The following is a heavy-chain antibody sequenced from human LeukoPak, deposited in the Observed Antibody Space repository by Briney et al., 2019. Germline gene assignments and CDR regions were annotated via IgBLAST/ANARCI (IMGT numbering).Heavy chain of an antibody. J-gene: IGHJ4*02. Sequence: ASVKVSCKASGYTFTSYDINWVRQATGQGLEWMGWMNPNSGNTGYAQKFQGRVTITRDTSISTAYMELSRLRSDDTAVYYCARAVFPGIAAAGTMDYWGQGTLVTVSS. CDR3: ARAVFPGIAAAGTMDY. CDR2: MNPNSGNT. CDR1: GYTFTSYD. V-gene: IGHV1-8*03. D-gene: IGHD6-13*01.